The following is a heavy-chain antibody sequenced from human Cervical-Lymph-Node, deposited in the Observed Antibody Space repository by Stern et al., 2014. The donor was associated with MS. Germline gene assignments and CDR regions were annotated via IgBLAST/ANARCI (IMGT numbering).Heavy chain of an antibody. CDR1: GASIISGQYN. CDR3: ARLGTSVTSEIAY. CDR2: IFHGEPT. D-gene: IGHD4-17*01. Sequence: QVQLQESGPGLVKPSETLSLTCSVSGASIISGQYNWGWIRQAPGKGLEXIGTIFHGEPTHYNPSLGSRVTISADTSNSLLSLKINSVSAADSAIYYCARLGTSVTSEIAYWGQGTLVTVSS. J-gene: IGHJ4*02. V-gene: IGHV4-39*01.